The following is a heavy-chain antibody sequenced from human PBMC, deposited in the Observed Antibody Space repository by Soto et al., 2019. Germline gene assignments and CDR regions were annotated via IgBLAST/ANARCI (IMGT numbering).Heavy chain of an antibody. CDR3: ARGVSYDFWSGYSAKNGMDV. D-gene: IGHD3-3*01. CDR1: GYTFTSYD. V-gene: IGHV1-8*01. J-gene: IGHJ6*02. CDR2: MNPNSGNT. Sequence: QVQLVQSGAEVKKPGASVKVSCKASGYTFTSYDINWVRQATGQGLEWMGWMNPNSGNTGYAQKFQGRVTMTRNTSISTAYRELSSLRSEDTAVYYCARGVSYDFWSGYSAKNGMDVWGQGTTVTVSS.